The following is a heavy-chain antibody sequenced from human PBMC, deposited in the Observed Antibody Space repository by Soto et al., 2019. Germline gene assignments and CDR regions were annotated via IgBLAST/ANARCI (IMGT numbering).Heavy chain of an antibody. CDR3: ARDQGGEWEQPNYYGMDV. Sequence: SETLSLTCTVSGGSISSGTYFWGWIRQPPGKGLEWIGSIDYSGTTYYNTSLRARATISVDTSKNQFSLSLSSVTAADTAVYYCARDQGGEWEQPNYYGMDVWGQGTTVTVSS. CDR1: GGSISSGTYF. CDR2: IDYSGTT. D-gene: IGHD1-26*01. V-gene: IGHV4-39*02. J-gene: IGHJ6*02.